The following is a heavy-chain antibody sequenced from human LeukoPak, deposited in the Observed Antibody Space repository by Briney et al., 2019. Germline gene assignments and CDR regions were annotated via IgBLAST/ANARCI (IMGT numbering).Heavy chain of an antibody. J-gene: IGHJ5*02. CDR2: ISGSGHNT. Sequence: GGSLRLSCAASGFTFSSFAMSWVRQAPGKGLEWVSTISGSGHNTHYADPVKGRFTISRDNSENTVYLQMNSLRAEDTAVYYCAKGPGTTVLDPWGQGTLVTVSS. V-gene: IGHV3-23*01. D-gene: IGHD1-7*01. CDR1: GFTFSSFA. CDR3: AKGPGTTVLDP.